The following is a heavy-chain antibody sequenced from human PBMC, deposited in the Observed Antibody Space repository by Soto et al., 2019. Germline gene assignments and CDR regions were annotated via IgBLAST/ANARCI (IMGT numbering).Heavy chain of an antibody. CDR2: ISPDGGST. J-gene: IGHJ4*02. V-gene: IGHV1-46*01. D-gene: IGHD3-10*01. CDR1: GFDFTDHY. CDR3: ARAPRGGVIIVITWAQIDY. Sequence: QVQLVQSGAEVKKPGASVKVSCKASGFDFTDHYIHWVRQAPGQGLEWMGIISPDGGSTRSSQKFQARITMTRDTSTSTVYMELSSLRSEDTAIYYCARAPRGGVIIVITWAQIDYWGQGTLVTVSS.